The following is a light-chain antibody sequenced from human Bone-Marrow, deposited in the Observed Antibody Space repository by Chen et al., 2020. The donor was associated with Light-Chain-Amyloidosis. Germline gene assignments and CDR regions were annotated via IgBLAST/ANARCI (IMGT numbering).Light chain of an antibody. Sequence: SYELTQQPSVSVSTGQTARLTCSGDDLPTKYAYWYQQKPGQAPVLVIHRDTERPSGISERFSGSSSGTTATLTISGVQAEDEADYHCQSADSSGTYEVIFGGGTKLTVL. V-gene: IGLV3-25*03. J-gene: IGLJ2*01. CDR1: DLPTKY. CDR2: RDT. CDR3: QSADSSGTYEVI.